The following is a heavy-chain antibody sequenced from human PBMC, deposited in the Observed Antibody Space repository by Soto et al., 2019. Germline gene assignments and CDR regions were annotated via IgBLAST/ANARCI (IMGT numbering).Heavy chain of an antibody. Sequence: QVQLVESGGGLVKPGGSLRLSCAASGFTFSDYSMTWIRLTPGMGLEWVSYITRSRRTIYYAKSVKGRLTISRENATKSLYLQMNSLRTEDTAVYYCATDGWRSWDLDYWAQGTLVTVSS. D-gene: IGHD1-26*01. V-gene: IGHV3-11*01. CDR1: GFTFSDYS. CDR2: ITRSRRTI. J-gene: IGHJ4*02. CDR3: ATDGWRSWDLDY.